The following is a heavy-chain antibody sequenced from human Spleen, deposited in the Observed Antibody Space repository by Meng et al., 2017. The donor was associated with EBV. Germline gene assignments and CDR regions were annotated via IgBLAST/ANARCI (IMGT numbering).Heavy chain of an antibody. D-gene: IGHD5-12*01. CDR3: ARAKIPRSGYDCFDY. CDR2: IFNGVNT. Sequence: TGPGVVEASGPLALAGAFSRGSVIGCGNYLGCFRQPAGNGLQWIVSIFNGVNTNSNPSLKCRGSISVDTSRNQFSLRLRLVTAADTALYFCARAKIPRSGYDCFDYWGQGTLVTVSS. V-gene: IGHV4-39*07. J-gene: IGHJ4*02. CDR1: RGSVIGCGNY.